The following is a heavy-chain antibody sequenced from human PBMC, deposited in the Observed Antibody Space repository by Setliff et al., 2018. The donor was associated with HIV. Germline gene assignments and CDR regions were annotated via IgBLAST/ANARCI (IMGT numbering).Heavy chain of an antibody. J-gene: IGHJ6*03. V-gene: IGHV4-61*09. CDR1: GGSLSSGSHY. CDR2: FYTSGTT. CDR3: AKTVVLTPYVSYYYYMDV. Sequence: SETLSLTCSVSGGSLSSGSHYCTWLRQAAGKGLEWIGHFYTSGTTNYNPSLESRVTISVDTSKNQFSLKLSSVTAADAAVYYCAKTVVLTPYVSYYYYMDVWGKGTTVTVSS. D-gene: IGHD2-15*01.